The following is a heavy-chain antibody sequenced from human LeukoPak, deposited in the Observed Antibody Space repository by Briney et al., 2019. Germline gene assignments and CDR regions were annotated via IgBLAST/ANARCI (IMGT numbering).Heavy chain of an antibody. V-gene: IGHV1-2*02. D-gene: IGHD2-15*01. CDR1: GYAISDYY. CDR3: AKDAGKFNFGDY. CDR2: VNTNRGET. J-gene: IGHJ4*02. Sequence: ASLKVSCTASGYAISDYYMHWVRPAPGQGLEWMGWVNTNRGETNYAQQFQGRVTLTRDTSINTAYMELNWLRSYDTAVYYCAKDAGKFNFGDYWGQGTLVTVSS.